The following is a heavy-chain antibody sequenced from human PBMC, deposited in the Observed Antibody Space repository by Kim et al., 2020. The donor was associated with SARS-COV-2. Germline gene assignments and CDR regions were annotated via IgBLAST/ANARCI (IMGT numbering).Heavy chain of an antibody. Sequence: GESLKISCKGSGYSFTSYWIGWVRQMPGKGLEWMGIIYPGDSDTRYSPSFQGQVTISADKSISTAYLQWSSLKASDTAMYYCARQKDYYDSSGYYYVYYYYGMDVWGQGTTVTVSS. CDR2: IYPGDSDT. V-gene: IGHV5-51*01. J-gene: IGHJ6*02. CDR1: GYSFTSYW. D-gene: IGHD3-22*01. CDR3: ARQKDYYDSSGYYYVYYYYGMDV.